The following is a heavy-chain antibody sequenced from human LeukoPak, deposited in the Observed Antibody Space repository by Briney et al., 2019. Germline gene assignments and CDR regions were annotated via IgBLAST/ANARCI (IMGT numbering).Heavy chain of an antibody. CDR3: ARDYGRSRDYGMDV. V-gene: IGHV3-74*01. CDR2: INSDGSST. CDR1: GFTFSNYW. Sequence: GGSLRLSCAASGFTFSNYWLHWVRQAPGKGLVWVSRINSDGSSTTYADSVKGRFTISRDNAKNTLYLQMNSLRAEDTAVYYCARDYGRSRDYGMDVWGQGTTVTVSS. D-gene: IGHD3-10*01. J-gene: IGHJ6*02.